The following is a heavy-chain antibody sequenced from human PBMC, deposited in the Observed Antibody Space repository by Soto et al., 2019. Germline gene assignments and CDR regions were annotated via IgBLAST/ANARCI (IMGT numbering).Heavy chain of an antibody. V-gene: IGHV3-21*01. J-gene: IGHJ4*02. Sequence: EVQLVESGGGLVKPGGSLRLSCAASGFTFSSYSMNWVRQAPGKGLEWVSSISSSSSYIYYADSVKGRFTISRDNAKNSLYLQMNSLRAEDTAVYYFARSATSTYSSGWYLGLDWGQGTLGTVSS. CDR2: ISSSSSYI. CDR3: ARSATSTYSSGWYLGLD. D-gene: IGHD6-19*01. CDR1: GFTFSSYS.